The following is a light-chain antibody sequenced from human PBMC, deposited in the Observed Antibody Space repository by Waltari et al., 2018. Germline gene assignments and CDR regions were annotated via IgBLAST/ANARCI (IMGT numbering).Light chain of an antibody. CDR1: QRIGRD. CDR2: AAS. Sequence: EVVLTQSPGTLSLSPGERATLSCRASQRIGRDLVWYQQRPGQAPRLLIYAASTRATGSPDRFSGSGSGTDFTLTISRREPEDFAVYYCQNHERLPATFGQGTKVEIK. V-gene: IGKV3-20*01. CDR3: QNHERLPAT. J-gene: IGKJ1*01.